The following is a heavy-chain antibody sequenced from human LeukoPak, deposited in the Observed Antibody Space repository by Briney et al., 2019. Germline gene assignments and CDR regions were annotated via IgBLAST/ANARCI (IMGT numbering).Heavy chain of an antibody. CDR1: GFTFSSYA. CDR2: IKPDGGEK. Sequence: GGSLRLSCAASGFTFSSYAMSWVRQAPGKGLEWVASIKPDGGEKYYVDSVKGRFTISRDNAKNSLYLQMNSLRAEDTAVYYCARPNYYPDYWGQGTLVTVSS. J-gene: IGHJ4*02. V-gene: IGHV3-7*01. D-gene: IGHD3-10*01. CDR3: ARPNYYPDY.